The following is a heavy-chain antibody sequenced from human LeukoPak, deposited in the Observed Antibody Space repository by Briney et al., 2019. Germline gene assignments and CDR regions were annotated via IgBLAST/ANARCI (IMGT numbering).Heavy chain of an antibody. D-gene: IGHD6-13*01. Sequence: SETLSLTCTVSGGSISSSSYYWGWTRQPPGKGLEWIGSIYYSGSTYYNPSLKSRVTISVDTSKNQFSLKLSSVTAADTAVYYCARRSIAAVNWFDPWGQGTLVTVSS. V-gene: IGHV4-39*01. J-gene: IGHJ5*02. CDR2: IYYSGST. CDR3: ARRSIAAVNWFDP. CDR1: GGSISSSSYY.